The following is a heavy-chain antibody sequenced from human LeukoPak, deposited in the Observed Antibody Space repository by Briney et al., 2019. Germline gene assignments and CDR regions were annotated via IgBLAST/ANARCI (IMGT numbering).Heavy chain of an antibody. Sequence: SQTLSLTCTVSGGSISSGDYYWSWIRQPPGKGLEWIGYIYYSGSTYYNPSLRSRVTISVDTSKNQFSLKLSSVTAADTAVYYCARDGYSSGWPFDYWGQGTLVTVSS. V-gene: IGHV4-30-4*08. J-gene: IGHJ4*02. D-gene: IGHD6-19*01. CDR3: ARDGYSSGWPFDY. CDR2: IYYSGST. CDR1: GGSISSGDYY.